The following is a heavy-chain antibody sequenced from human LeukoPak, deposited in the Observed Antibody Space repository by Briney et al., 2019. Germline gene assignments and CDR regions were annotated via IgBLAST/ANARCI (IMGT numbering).Heavy chain of an antibody. CDR1: GYTFTGYY. D-gene: IGHD6-6*01. V-gene: IGHV1-2*06. Sequence: ASVKVSCKAYGYTFTGYYLHWVRQAPGQGLEWVGRINPISGGTNFAQKFQGRVTMTRDTSISTVYMELTSLKSDDAAVYYCAREGRDSSSHYYYYDWYVWGKGTTVTVSS. CDR2: INPISGGT. CDR3: AREGRDSSSHYYYYDWYV. J-gene: IGHJ6*03.